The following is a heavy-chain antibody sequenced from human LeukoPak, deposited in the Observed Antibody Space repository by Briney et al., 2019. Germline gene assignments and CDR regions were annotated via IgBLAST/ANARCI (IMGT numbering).Heavy chain of an antibody. V-gene: IGHV1-18*01. CDR2: ISVYSGHT. CDR1: GYTFTDFA. D-gene: IGHD2-21*02. Sequence: ASVKVSCKASGYTFTDFAMSWVRQSPGQGLEWMGKISVYSGHTNSVQKFQGRVTMTRDTSTSTAYMELMSLRPDDTAVYFCARNGDPGPYYFDFWGQGTLVTVSS. J-gene: IGHJ4*02. CDR3: ARNGDPGPYYFDF.